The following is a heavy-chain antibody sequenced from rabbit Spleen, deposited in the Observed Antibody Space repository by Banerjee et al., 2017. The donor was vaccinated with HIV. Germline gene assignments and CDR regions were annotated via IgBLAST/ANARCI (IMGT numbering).Heavy chain of an antibody. CDR2: VYTGSGKT. Sequence: QEQLEESGGGLVKPGASLTLTCTASGVSFSSNHYMCWVRQAPGKGLEWIACVYTGSGKTYYASWARGRITISKTSSTTVTLQMTSLTVADMATYFCARDAGSGPYIDGYFDLWGPGTLVTVS. D-gene: IGHD8-1*01. CDR1: GVSFSSNHY. CDR3: ARDAGSGPYIDGYFDL. V-gene: IGHV1S45*01. J-gene: IGHJ4*01.